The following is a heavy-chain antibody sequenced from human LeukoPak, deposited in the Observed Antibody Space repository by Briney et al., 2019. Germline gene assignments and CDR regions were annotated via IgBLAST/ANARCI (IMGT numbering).Heavy chain of an antibody. V-gene: IGHV3-7*01. Sequence: GGSLRLSCAASGFTFSNYWMSWVRQAPGKGLEWVANIKQDGSEKYYVDSVKGRFTISRDNAKNSLYLQMNSLRAEDTAVYYCARDSEGPWFGELLFHGMDVWGQGTTVTVSS. J-gene: IGHJ6*02. D-gene: IGHD3-10*01. CDR1: GFTFSNYW. CDR2: IKQDGSEK. CDR3: ARDSEGPWFGELLFHGMDV.